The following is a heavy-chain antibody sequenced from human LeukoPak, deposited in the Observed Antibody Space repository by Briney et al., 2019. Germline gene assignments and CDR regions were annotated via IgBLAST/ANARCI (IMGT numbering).Heavy chain of an antibody. D-gene: IGHD1-26*01. Sequence: ESGPTLVNPTETLTLTCTLSGLSLTTSGVRVTWIRQPPGKALEWLARIDWDDEKFYGTSLRNRLTISKDTSKNQVVLTLTNMDPVDTATYYCAQTRAGWDLDYWGQGTLVTVSP. CDR2: IDWDDEK. V-gene: IGHV2-70*04. J-gene: IGHJ4*02. CDR1: GLSLTTSGVR. CDR3: AQTRAGWDLDY.